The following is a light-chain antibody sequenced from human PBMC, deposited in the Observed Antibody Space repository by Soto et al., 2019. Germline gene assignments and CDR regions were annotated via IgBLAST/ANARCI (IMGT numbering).Light chain of an antibody. CDR2: KDS. J-gene: IGLJ3*02. CDR3: YSAADNNQV. V-gene: IGLV3-27*01. CDR1: VLAKKY. Sequence: ELTQPSSVSVSPGQTARITCSGDVLAKKYARWFQQKPGQAPVLVIYKDSERPSGIPERFSGSSSGTTVTLTISGAQVEDEADYYCYSAADNNQVFGGGTQLTVL.